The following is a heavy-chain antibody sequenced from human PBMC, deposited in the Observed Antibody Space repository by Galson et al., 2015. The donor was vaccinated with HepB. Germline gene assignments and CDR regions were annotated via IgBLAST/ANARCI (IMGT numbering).Heavy chain of an antibody. Sequence: SLRLSCAAPGFVFRGYAMTWVRQAPGKGLQWVSTISGSGDTTYYADAVKGRFTISRDNARNTLYVQMSSLRAEDTAMYYCAKAPFHSAYRDFYFENWGLGTLVTVSS. CDR3: AKAPFHSAYRDFYFEN. CDR1: GFVFRGYA. J-gene: IGHJ4*02. CDR2: ISGSGDTT. D-gene: IGHD2-21*02. V-gene: IGHV3-23*01.